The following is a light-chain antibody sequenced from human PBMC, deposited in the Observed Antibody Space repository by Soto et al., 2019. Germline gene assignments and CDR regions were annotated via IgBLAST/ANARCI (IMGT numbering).Light chain of an antibody. CDR2: DVS. CDR1: SSDVGGYNY. CDR3: SSYTSSREV. Sequence: QSALTQPASVSGSPGQSITISCTGTSSDVGGYNYVSWYQQHPGKAPKLMIYDVSNRPSGVSNRFSGSKSGNTASLTISGLQAEDEADYYCSSYTSSREVFGGGNKLTVL. V-gene: IGLV2-14*01. J-gene: IGLJ2*01.